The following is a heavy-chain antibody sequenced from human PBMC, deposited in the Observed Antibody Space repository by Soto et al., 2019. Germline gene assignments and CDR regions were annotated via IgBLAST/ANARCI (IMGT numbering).Heavy chain of an antibody. CDR3: AKWISYYFDSSGYHDY. Sequence: PGGSLRLSCATSGFTFSSYAMSWVRQAPGKGLEWVSSVSGSATYYADSVKGRFTISRDNSKNTLYLQMNSLRAEDTAVYYCAKWISYYFDSSGYHDYWGQGTLVTVS. V-gene: IGHV3-23*01. D-gene: IGHD3-22*01. CDR1: GFTFSSYA. CDR2: VSGSAT. J-gene: IGHJ4*02.